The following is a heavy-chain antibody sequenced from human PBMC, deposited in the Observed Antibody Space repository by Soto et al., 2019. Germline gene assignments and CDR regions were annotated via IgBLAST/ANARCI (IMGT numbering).Heavy chain of an antibody. CDR2: ISAYNGGT. V-gene: IGHV1-18*01. D-gene: IGHD2-15*01. J-gene: IGHJ6*02. CDR1: GYTFTSYG. CDR3: ARDLNLSRRYCSGGSCYRRSLMDV. Sequence: ASVKVSCKASGYTFTSYGISWVRQAPGQGLEWMGWISAYNGGTNYAQKLQGRVTMTRDTSTSTAYMELSRLRSDDTAVYYCARDLNLSRRYCSGGSCYRRSLMDVWGQGTTVTVSS.